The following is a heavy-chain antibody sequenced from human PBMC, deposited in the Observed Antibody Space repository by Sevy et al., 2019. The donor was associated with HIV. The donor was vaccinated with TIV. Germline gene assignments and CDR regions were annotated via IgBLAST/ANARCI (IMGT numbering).Heavy chain of an antibody. CDR1: GGSISSSTYY. CDR3: ARLGGLRFFDWSSLNYFDY. V-gene: IGHV4-39*01. CDR2: VYFTGST. Sequence: SETLSLTCSVSGGSISSSTYYWGWIRQPPGRGLEWIGSVYFTGSTYYNPSLKSRVTISVDASKNEFSLKVNSVTAADTAVYYCARLGGLRFFDWSSLNYFDYGGQGTLVTVSS. D-gene: IGHD3-9*01. J-gene: IGHJ4*02.